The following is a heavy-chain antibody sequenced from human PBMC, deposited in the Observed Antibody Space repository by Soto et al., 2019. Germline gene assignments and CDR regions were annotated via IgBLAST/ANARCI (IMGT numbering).Heavy chain of an antibody. J-gene: IGHJ3*02. V-gene: IGHV1-69*04. CDR2: IIPILGIA. Sequence: ASVKVSCKASGGTFSSYTISWVRQAPGQGLEWMGRIIPILGIANYAQKFQGRVTITADKSTSTAYMELSSLRSEDTAVYYCARDPNYYDSSGYYDAFDIWGQGTMVTVSS. D-gene: IGHD3-22*01. CDR1: GGTFSSYT. CDR3: ARDPNYYDSSGYYDAFDI.